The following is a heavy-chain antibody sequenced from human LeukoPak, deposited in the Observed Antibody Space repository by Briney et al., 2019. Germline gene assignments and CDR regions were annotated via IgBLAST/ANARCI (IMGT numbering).Heavy chain of an antibody. J-gene: IGHJ4*02. CDR3: AKSLDYDSSGYYYSGWRNYYFDY. CDR1: GFTFSNYG. CDR2: ISDSGGST. D-gene: IGHD3-22*01. V-gene: IGHV3-23*01. Sequence: PGGSLRLSCAASGFTFSNYGMNWVRQAPGKGLEWVSAISDSGGSTYYTDSVKGRFTISRDNSKNTLYLQMNSLRAEDTAVYYCAKSLDYDSSGYYYSGWRNYYFDYWGQGTLVTVSS.